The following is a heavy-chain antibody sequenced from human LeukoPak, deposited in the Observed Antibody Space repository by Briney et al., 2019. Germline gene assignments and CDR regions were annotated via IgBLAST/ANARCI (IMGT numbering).Heavy chain of an antibody. V-gene: IGHV4-34*01. CDR3: ARALNWDFDY. D-gene: IGHD7-27*01. Sequence: PSETLSLTCAVYGGSFSGYYWSWIRQPPGKGLEWIGEINHSGSTNYNPSLKSRVTISVDTSKNQFSLKLSSVTAADTAVYYCARALNWDFDYWGQGTLVTVSS. CDR2: INHSGST. J-gene: IGHJ4*02. CDR1: GGSFSGYY.